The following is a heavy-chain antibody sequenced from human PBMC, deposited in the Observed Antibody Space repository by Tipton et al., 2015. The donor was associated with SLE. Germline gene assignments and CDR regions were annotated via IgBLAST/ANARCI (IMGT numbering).Heavy chain of an antibody. D-gene: IGHD3-10*01. Sequence: QSGAEVKEPGASVKVSCQASGYLFTSYDINWVRQATGQGLEWMGWMNPNTGKTDYSPRFQGRLTMTRNTSISTAYMELSSLRSEDTAVYFCVRVPAFGVYLGYWGKATLVSVSS. CDR1: GYLFTSYD. J-gene: IGHJ4*02. V-gene: IGHV1-8*01. CDR2: MNPNTGKT. CDR3: VRVPAFGVYLGY.